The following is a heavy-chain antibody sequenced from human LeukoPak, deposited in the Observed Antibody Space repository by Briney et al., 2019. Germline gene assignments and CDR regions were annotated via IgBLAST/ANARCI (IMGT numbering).Heavy chain of an antibody. D-gene: IGHD2-21*02. J-gene: IGHJ4*02. Sequence: GGSLRLSCAASGFTFSSYAMHWVRQAPGKGLERVAVISYDGSNKYYADSVKGRFTISRDNSKNTLYLQMNSLRAEDTAVYYCARVGVADCGGDCYLGYWGQGTLVTVSS. CDR2: ISYDGSNK. CDR3: ARVGVADCGGDCYLGY. V-gene: IGHV3-30-3*01. CDR1: GFTFSSYA.